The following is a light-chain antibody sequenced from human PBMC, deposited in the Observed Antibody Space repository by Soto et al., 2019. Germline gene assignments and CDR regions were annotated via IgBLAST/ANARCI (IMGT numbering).Light chain of an antibody. CDR3: QQANSFPYT. Sequence: DIQMTQSPSSVSASVGDRVTITCRASQGISSCLAWYQQKPGKAPKLLIYAASSLRSGVPSRFSGSGSGTDFTLTISSLQPEDFATYYCQQANSFPYTFGQGTKLEIK. CDR1: QGISSC. J-gene: IGKJ2*01. V-gene: IGKV1-12*01. CDR2: AAS.